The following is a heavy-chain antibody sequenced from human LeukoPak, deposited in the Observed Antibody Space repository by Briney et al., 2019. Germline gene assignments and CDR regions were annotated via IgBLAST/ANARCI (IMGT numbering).Heavy chain of an antibody. V-gene: IGHV3-23*01. Sequence: RGSLRLSCAASGFTFSNAWMSWVRHAPGKGLEWVSLISNGGGSTYYADSVKGRFTMSRDISKNTLYLLMNSLRAEDTAVYYCAKEPRHCGADCFSLLDCWGQGTLVTVSS. D-gene: IGHD2-21*02. CDR2: ISNGGGST. CDR3: AKEPRHCGADCFSLLDC. J-gene: IGHJ4*02. CDR1: GFTFSNAW.